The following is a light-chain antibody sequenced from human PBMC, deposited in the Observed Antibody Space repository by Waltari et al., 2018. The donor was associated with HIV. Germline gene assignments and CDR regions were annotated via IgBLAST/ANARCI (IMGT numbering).Light chain of an antibody. CDR2: GDD. Sequence: SYELTQPPSVSVSPGQAARITCSGDALAKKYAYWYQQKSGQAPVLVIYGDDKRPSGIPERFSASTSGTMATLTISGAQVEDEGDYYCYSTDSSGYHKVFGGGTKLTVL. J-gene: IGLJ2*01. V-gene: IGLV3-10*01. CDR1: ALAKKY. CDR3: YSTDSSGYHKV.